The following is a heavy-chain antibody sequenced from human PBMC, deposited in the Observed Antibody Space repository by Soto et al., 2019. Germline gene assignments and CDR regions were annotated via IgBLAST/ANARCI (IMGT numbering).Heavy chain of an antibody. CDR1: GGSISIGDYS. Sequence: SETLSITCTFSGGSISIGDYSWSWIRQPPGKGVEPIGYLHYSGSTYYNPSLKSRVTISVDTSKNQFSLKLSSVTAADTAVYYCARDPYYYGSGSYPDYYYYGMDVWGQGTTVTVSS. V-gene: IGHV4-30-4*01. J-gene: IGHJ6*02. D-gene: IGHD3-10*01. CDR3: ARDPYYYGSGSYPDYYYYGMDV. CDR2: LHYSGST.